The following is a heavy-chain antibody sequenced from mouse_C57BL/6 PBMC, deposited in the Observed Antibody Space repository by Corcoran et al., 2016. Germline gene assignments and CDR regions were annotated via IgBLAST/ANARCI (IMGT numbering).Heavy chain of an antibody. CDR1: GYTFTDYT. J-gene: IGHJ4*01. Sequence: EVQLQQSGPELLKHGASVKIPCKASGYTFTDYTMDWVKQSHGKSLEWIGDINPNNGGTIDNQKFKGKATLTVDKSSSTAYMELRSLTSEDTAVYYCARIRYDYYDYYAMDYWGQGTSVTVSS. CDR2: INPNNGGT. CDR3: ARIRYDYYDYYAMDY. V-gene: IGHV1-18*01. D-gene: IGHD1-1*01.